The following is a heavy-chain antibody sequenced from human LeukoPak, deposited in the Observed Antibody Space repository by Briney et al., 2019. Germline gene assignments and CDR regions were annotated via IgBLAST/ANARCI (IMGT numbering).Heavy chain of an antibody. CDR3: ARDRYCSGGVCYSGRFDP. J-gene: IGHJ5*02. V-gene: IGHV4-61*08. CDR2: ISYTGST. CDR1: GGSISSGDYY. D-gene: IGHD2-15*01. Sequence: SETLSLTCTASGGSISSGDYYWSWIRQPPGKGLEWIGYISYTGSTNYKPSLKSRLTILLDTSKNQFSLKLSAVTAADTAVYYCARDRYCSGGVCYSGRFDPWGQGTLVTVSS.